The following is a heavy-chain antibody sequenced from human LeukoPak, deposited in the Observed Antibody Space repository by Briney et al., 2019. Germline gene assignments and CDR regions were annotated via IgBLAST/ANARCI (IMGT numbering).Heavy chain of an antibody. CDR3: AQWGIAAALDY. J-gene: IGHJ4*02. Sequence: GGSLRLSCAASRFTFSSYAMSWSRQAPGKGLEWVSSISGSGGSTYYADSVKGRFTVSRDNSKNTLYLQMNSLRAEDTAVYYCAQWGIAAALDYWGQGTLVTVSS. CDR2: ISGSGGST. D-gene: IGHD6-13*01. V-gene: IGHV3-23*01. CDR1: RFTFSSYA.